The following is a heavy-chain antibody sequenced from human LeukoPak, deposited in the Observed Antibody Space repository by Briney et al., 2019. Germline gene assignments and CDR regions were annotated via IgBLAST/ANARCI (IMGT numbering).Heavy chain of an antibody. D-gene: IGHD3-9*01. J-gene: IGHJ4*02. V-gene: IGHV1-8*01. CDR3: ARAGGLYDILTGYHDY. CDR1: GYTFTSYD. CDR2: MNPNSGNT. Sequence: ASVKVSCKASGYTFTSYDINWVRQATGQGLEWMGWMNPNSGNTGYAQKFQGRVTMTRNTSISTAYMELSSLRSEDTAVYYCARAGGLYDILTGYHDYWGQGTLVTVSS.